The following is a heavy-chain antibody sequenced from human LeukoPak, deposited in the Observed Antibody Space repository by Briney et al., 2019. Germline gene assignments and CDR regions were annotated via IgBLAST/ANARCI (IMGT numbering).Heavy chain of an antibody. D-gene: IGHD3-22*01. J-gene: IGHJ5*02. CDR1: GGSISSYY. Sequence: PSETLSLTCTVSGGSISSYYWSWIRQPPGKGLEWIGYIYYSGSTYYNPSLKSRVTISVDTSKNQFSLKLSSVTAADTAVYYCARVRYDSSGYPHGFDPWGQGTLVTVSS. V-gene: IGHV4-59*12. CDR2: IYYSGST. CDR3: ARVRYDSSGYPHGFDP.